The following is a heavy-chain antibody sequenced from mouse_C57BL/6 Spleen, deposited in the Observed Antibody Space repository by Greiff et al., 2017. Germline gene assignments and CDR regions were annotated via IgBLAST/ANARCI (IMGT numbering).Heavy chain of an antibody. CDR2: ISDGGSYT. CDR3: ARDPLTGSYFDY. Sequence: EVHLVESGGGLVKPGGSLKLSCAASGFTFSSYAMSWVRQTPEKRLEWVATISDGGSYTYYPDNVKGRFTISRDNAKTNLYLQMSRLKSEDTAMYYCARDPLTGSYFDYWGQGTTLTVSS. J-gene: IGHJ2*01. CDR1: GFTFSSYA. D-gene: IGHD4-1*01. V-gene: IGHV5-4*01.